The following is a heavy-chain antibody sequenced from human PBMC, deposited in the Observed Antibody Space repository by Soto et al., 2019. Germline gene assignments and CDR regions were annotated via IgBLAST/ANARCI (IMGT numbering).Heavy chain of an antibody. Sequence: SLRLSCAASGFTFSSYGMHWVRQAPGKGLEWVAVISYDGSNKYYADSVKGRFTISRDNSKNTLYLQMNSLRAEDTAVYYCAKDLYYYDSTEGYWGQGTLVTVSS. V-gene: IGHV3-30*18. CDR1: GFTFSSYG. D-gene: IGHD3-22*01. CDR3: AKDLYYYDSTEGY. CDR2: ISYDGSNK. J-gene: IGHJ4*02.